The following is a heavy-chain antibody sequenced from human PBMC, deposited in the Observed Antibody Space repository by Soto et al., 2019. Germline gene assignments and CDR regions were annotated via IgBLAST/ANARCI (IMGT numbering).Heavy chain of an antibody. V-gene: IGHV1-18*01. CDR3: ARCYCSVGSCYTCWHFDL. D-gene: IGHD2-15*01. Sequence: QVQLVQSGAEVKKPGASVKVSCKASGYTFNNYGISWVRQAPGQGLEWMGWIGPYNGNTDHAQNFQGRVTMTTDTSTNTDYMELRILRSDDTALYYCARCYCSVGSCYTCWHFDLWGRGTLVTVSS. J-gene: IGHJ2*01. CDR2: IGPYNGNT. CDR1: GYTFNNYG.